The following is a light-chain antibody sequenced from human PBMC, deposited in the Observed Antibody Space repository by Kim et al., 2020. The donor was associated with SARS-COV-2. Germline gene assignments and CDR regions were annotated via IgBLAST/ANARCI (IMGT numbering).Light chain of an antibody. CDR2: GAS. Sequence: EIVLTQSPGTLSLSPGERATLSCRASQTVSSGHFAGYQQKPGQAPRLLIYGASSRATGIPDRFSGSGSGTDFTLTISRLEPEDFVVYYCQQYDSSLLTFGGGTKVDIK. J-gene: IGKJ4*01. V-gene: IGKV3-20*01. CDR1: QTVSSGH. CDR3: QQYDSSLLT.